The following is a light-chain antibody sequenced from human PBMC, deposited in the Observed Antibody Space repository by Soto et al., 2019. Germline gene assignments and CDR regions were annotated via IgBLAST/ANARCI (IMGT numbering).Light chain of an antibody. V-gene: IGKV1-39*01. CDR1: QSISTF. CDR2: GAS. Sequence: DIQMTQSPSSLSASVGDRVTITCRSSQSISTFLHWYQQQPVKAPRLLIYGASSLHTGVPSRFRGGGSGSDFTLTISSLKPEDFATYYGQQSYDTPGTCGQGTNVE. CDR3: QQSYDTPGT. J-gene: IGKJ1*01.